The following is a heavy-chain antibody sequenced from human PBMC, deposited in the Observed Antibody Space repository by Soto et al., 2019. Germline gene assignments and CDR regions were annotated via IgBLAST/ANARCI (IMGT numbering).Heavy chain of an antibody. D-gene: IGHD6-19*01. CDR1: GFSISSSYYY. Sequence: SETLSLTCTVSGFSISSSYYYWGWIRQPPGKGLEWIGSIYYSGSTYYNPSLKSRVTISVDTSKNQFSLKLSSVTAADTAVYYCARQAAHSIGFPDSWGQGTLLPVPP. CDR2: IYYSGST. CDR3: ARQAAHSIGFPDS. V-gene: IGHV4-39*01. J-gene: IGHJ5*01.